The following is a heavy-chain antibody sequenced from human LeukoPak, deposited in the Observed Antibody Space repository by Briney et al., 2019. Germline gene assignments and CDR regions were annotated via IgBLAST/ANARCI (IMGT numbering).Heavy chain of an antibody. CDR3: ARSYDSSGYYSCYYYGMDV. CDR2: IDWDDDK. Sequence: SGPALVKPTQTLTLTCTFSGFSLSTSGMCVSWIRQPPGKALEWLARIDWDDDKYYSTSLKTRLTISKDTSKNQVVLTMTNMDPVDTATYYCARSYDSSGYYSCYYYGMDVWGQGTTVTVSS. CDR1: GFSLSTSGMC. J-gene: IGHJ6*02. D-gene: IGHD3-22*01. V-gene: IGHV2-70*11.